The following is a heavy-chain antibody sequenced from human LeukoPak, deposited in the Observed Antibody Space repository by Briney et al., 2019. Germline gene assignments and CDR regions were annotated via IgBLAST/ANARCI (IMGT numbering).Heavy chain of an antibody. J-gene: IGHJ4*02. D-gene: IGHD3-10*01. CDR3: ARDDGYYYGSGSYRGVDY. CDR1: GFTFSSYS. CDR2: ICRSSSYI. V-gene: IGHV3-21*06. Sequence: GGSPRLSCAASGFTFSSYSMNWVRQAPGKGLEWVSSICRSSSYIYYRDSVKGRFTISRDNAKNLLYLQMNSLRAEDTAVYYCARDDGYYYGSGSYRGVDYWGQGTLVTVSS.